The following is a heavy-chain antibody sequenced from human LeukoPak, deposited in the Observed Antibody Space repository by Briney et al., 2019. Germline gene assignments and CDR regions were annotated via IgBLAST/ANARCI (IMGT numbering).Heavy chain of an antibody. J-gene: IGHJ6*02. V-gene: IGHV3-9*01. D-gene: IGHD2-15*01. Sequence: GGSLRLSCAASGFTFDDYAMHWVRQAPGKGLEWVSGISWNSGSIGYADSVKGRFTISRDNAKNSLYLQMNSLRAEDTALYYCAKDSLGYCSGGSCYGMDVWGQGTTVTVSS. CDR1: GFTFDDYA. CDR2: ISWNSGSI. CDR3: AKDSLGYCSGGSCYGMDV.